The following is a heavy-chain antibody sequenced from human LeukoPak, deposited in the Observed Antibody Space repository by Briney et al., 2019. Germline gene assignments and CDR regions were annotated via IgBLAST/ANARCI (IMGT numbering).Heavy chain of an antibody. J-gene: IGHJ4*02. V-gene: IGHV3-21*01. CDR2: ISSSSSYI. D-gene: IGHD3/OR15-3a*01. CDR3: ARDFRTAYDKPPFDY. CDR1: GFTFSSYW. Sequence: GGSLRLSCAASGFTFSSYWMSWVRQAPGKGLEWVSSISSSSSYIYYADSVKGRFTISRDNAKNSLYLQMNSLRAEDTAVYYCARDFRTAYDKPPFDYWGQGTLVTVSS.